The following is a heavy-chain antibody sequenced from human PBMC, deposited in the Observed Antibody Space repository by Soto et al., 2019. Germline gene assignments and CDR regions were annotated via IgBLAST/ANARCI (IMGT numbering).Heavy chain of an antibody. CDR3: AKDRSTVDFWSGYYSSYYMDV. J-gene: IGHJ6*03. CDR2: ISYDGSNK. D-gene: IGHD3-3*01. V-gene: IGHV3-30*18. Sequence: GGSLRLSCAASGFTFSSYCMHWVRQAPGKGLEWVAVISYDGSNKYYADSVRGRFTISRDNSKNTLYLQMNSLRAEDTAVYYCAKDRSTVDFWSGYYSSYYMDVWGKGTTVTVSS. CDR1: GFTFSSYC.